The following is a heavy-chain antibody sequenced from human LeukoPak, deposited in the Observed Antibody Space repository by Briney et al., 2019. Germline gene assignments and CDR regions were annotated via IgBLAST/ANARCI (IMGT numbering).Heavy chain of an antibody. J-gene: IGHJ5*02. Sequence: GESLKISCKGSGYSFTSYWIGWVRQMPGKGLEWMGIIYPGDSDTRYSPSFQGQVTISADKSISTAYLQWSSLKASDTAMYYCAREVAAGPGPLKGFDPWGQGTLVTVSS. CDR1: GYSFTSYW. V-gene: IGHV5-51*01. D-gene: IGHD6-6*01. CDR3: AREVAAGPGPLKGFDP. CDR2: IYPGDSDT.